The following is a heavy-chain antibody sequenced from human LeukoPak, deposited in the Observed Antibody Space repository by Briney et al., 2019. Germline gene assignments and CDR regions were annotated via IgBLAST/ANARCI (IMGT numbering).Heavy chain of an antibody. CDR1: GGSISSYY. CDR2: IYYSGST. Sequence: SETLSLTCTVSGGSISSYYWSWIRQPPGKGLEWIGYIYYSGSTTYNPSLKSRVTMSVDTSKNQFSLKLSSVTAADTAVYYCARGDDFWSGYRRYYFDYWGQGTLVTVSS. CDR3: ARGDDFWSGYRRYYFDY. J-gene: IGHJ4*02. D-gene: IGHD3-3*01. V-gene: IGHV4-59*01.